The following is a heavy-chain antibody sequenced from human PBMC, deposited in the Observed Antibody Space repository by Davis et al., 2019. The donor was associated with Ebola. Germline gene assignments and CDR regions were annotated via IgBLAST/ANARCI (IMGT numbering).Heavy chain of an antibody. D-gene: IGHD6-13*01. J-gene: IGHJ4*02. CDR1: GGTFSSYG. CDR2: IIPIFGTT. Sequence: AASVKVSCKASGGTFSSYGISWVRQAPGQGLEWMGGIIPIFGTTNHAQKFQGRVTITAEESTTTAYMELSSLRSEDTAVYYCARVSSRWDFFDYWGQGTLVTVSS. V-gene: IGHV1-69*13. CDR3: ARVSSRWDFFDY.